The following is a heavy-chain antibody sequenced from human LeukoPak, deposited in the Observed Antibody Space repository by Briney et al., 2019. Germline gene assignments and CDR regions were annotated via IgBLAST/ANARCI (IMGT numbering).Heavy chain of an antibody. V-gene: IGHV3-20*04. CDR3: ARVEGYSSSWNLDY. D-gene: IGHD6-13*01. J-gene: IGHJ4*02. CDR2: INWNGGST. Sequence: GSLRLSCAASGFTFDDYGMSWVRQAPGKGLEWVSGINWNGGSTGCADSVKGRFTISRDNAKNSLYLQMNSLRAEDTALYYCARVEGYSSSWNLDYWGQGTLVTVSS. CDR1: GFTFDDYG.